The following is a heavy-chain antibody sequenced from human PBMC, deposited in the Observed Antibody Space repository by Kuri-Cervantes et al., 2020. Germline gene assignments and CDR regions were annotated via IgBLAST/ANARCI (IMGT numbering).Heavy chain of an antibody. Sequence: SETLSLTCTVSGGSISSYYWSWIRQPPGKGLEWIGYIYYSGSTNYNPSLKSRVTISVDTSKNQFSLKLSSVTAADTAVYYCARDVARLHLAMNYWGQGTLVTVSS. D-gene: IGHD3-16*01. CDR1: GGSISSYY. CDR3: ARDVARLHLAMNY. J-gene: IGHJ4*02. CDR2: IYYSGST. V-gene: IGHV4-59*12.